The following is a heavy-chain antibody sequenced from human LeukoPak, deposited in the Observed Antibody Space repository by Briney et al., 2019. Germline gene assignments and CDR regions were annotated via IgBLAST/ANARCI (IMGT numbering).Heavy chain of an antibody. V-gene: IGHV4-59*08. CDR1: GGSISSYY. J-gene: IGHJ6*02. Sequence: SETLSLTCTVSGGSISSYYWSWIRQPPGKGLEWIGYIYYSGSTNYNPSLKSRVTISVDTSKNQFSLKLSSVTAADTAVYYCARSGYSGYEWNYYYYYGMDVWGQGTTVTVSS. CDR3: ARSGYSGYEWNYYYYYGMDV. D-gene: IGHD5-12*01. CDR2: IYYSGST.